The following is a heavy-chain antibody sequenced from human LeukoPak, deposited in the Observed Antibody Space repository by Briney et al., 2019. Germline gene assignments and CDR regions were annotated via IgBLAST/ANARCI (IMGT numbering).Heavy chain of an antibody. CDR3: ARVDSSGYSTDY. CDR2: ISSSSSYI. D-gene: IGHD3-22*01. J-gene: IGHJ4*02. CDR1: GFTFSSYS. V-gene: IGHV3-21*01. Sequence: GGSLRLSCAASGFTFSSYSMNWVRQAPGKGLGWVSSISSSSSYIYYADSVKGRFTISRDNAKNSLYLQMNSLRAEDTAVYYCARVDSSGYSTDYWGQGTLVTVSS.